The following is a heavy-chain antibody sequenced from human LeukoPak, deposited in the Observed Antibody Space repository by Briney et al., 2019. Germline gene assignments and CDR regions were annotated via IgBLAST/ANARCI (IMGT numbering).Heavy chain of an antibody. D-gene: IGHD3-22*01. CDR2: ISGSGGST. CDR3: AKDLSYYGSSGYYYVDY. V-gene: IGHV3-23*01. Sequence: GGSLRLSCAASGFTFSRYVMSWVRQAPGKGQEWVSVISGSGGSTNYADSVKGWFTISRDNSKNTLDLQMNSLRAEDTAVYYCAKDLSYYGSSGYYYVDYWGQGTLVTVSS. J-gene: IGHJ4*02. CDR1: GFTFSRYV.